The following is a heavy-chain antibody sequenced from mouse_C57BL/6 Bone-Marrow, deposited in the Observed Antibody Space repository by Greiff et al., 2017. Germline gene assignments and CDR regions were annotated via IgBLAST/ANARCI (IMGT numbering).Heavy chain of an antibody. CDR2: IWWDDDK. V-gene: IGHV8-8*01. Sequence: QVTLKVSGPGILQPSQTLSLTSSFSGFSLSTFGMGVGWIRKPSGKGLEWLAHIWWDDDKYYNPALKSRLTISKDTSKNQVFLKIANVDTAETATYYCARIGWLLPYYYAMDYWGQGTSVTVSS. J-gene: IGHJ4*01. CDR1: GFSLSTFGMG. CDR3: ARIGWLLPYYYAMDY. D-gene: IGHD2-3*01.